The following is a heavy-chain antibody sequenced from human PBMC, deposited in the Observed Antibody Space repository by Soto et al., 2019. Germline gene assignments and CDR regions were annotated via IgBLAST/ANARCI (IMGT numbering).Heavy chain of an antibody. Sequence: EVQLLESGGGLAQPGGSLRLSCAASGFTFSNYAMSWVRQAPGKGLEWVSTLSGSGAGAYYADSVKGRFTISRDNSKNTLYLQMNSLSAEDTAVYYCAKLIAVAGGAFDIWGQGTMVTVSS. CDR1: GFTFSNYA. V-gene: IGHV3-23*01. D-gene: IGHD6-19*01. J-gene: IGHJ3*02. CDR2: LSGSGAGA. CDR3: AKLIAVAGGAFDI.